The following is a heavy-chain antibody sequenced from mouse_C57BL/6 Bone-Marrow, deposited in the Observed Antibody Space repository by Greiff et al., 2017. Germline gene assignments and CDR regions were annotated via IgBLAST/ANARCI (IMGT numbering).Heavy chain of an antibody. CDR2: ISSGSSTI. J-gene: IGHJ2*01. V-gene: IGHV5-17*01. Sequence: DVKLVESGGGLVKPGGSLTLSCAASGFTFSDYGMHWVRQAPEKGLEWVAYISSGSSTIYYADTVKGRFTLSIDNAKNTLFLQMTSLGSDDTAMYYCARRWPYFDYWGQGTTRTVAS. CDR3: ARRWPYFDY. CDR1: GFTFSDYG.